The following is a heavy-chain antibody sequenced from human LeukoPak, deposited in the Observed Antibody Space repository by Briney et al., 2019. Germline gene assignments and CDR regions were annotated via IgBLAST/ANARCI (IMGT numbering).Heavy chain of an antibody. CDR2: MNPNSGNT. Sequence: ASVKVSCKASGYTFTSYDINWVRQATGQGREWMGWMNPNSGNTGYAQKFQGRVTMTRNTSISTAYMELSSLRSEDTAVYYCARGQLAGDNFDYWGQGTLVTVSS. CDR3: ARGQLAGDNFDY. V-gene: IGHV1-8*01. J-gene: IGHJ4*02. D-gene: IGHD6-19*01. CDR1: GYTFTSYD.